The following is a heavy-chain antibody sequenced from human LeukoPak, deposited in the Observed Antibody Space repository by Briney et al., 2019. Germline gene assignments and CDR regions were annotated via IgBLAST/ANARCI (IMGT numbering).Heavy chain of an antibody. V-gene: IGHV3-21*01. D-gene: IGHD2-2*01. CDR2: ISSSSSYI. CDR3: ASQVVVPAARLFDY. Sequence: GGSLRLSCAASGVTFSSYSMNWVRQAPGKGLEWVSSISSSSSYIYYAESVKGRSTISRDNAKNPLYLQMNSLRAEDTAVYYCASQVVVPAARLFDYWGQGTLVTVSS. CDR1: GVTFSSYS. J-gene: IGHJ4*02.